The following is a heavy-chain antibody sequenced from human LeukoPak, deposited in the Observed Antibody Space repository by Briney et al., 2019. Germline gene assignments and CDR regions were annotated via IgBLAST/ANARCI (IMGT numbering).Heavy chain of an antibody. CDR2: IGGSGGGI. CDR3: AKDHNDFWSGYPPN. V-gene: IGHV3-23*01. J-gene: IGHJ4*02. Sequence: GGSLRLSCVASGFGFSHHAMTWVRQAPGQGLEWVSAIGGSGGGIFYADSVKGRFTISRDNSKNTLYLQMSSLRADDTAVYYCAKDHNDFWSGYPPNWGQGTLVSVSS. D-gene: IGHD3-3*01. CDR1: GFGFSHHA.